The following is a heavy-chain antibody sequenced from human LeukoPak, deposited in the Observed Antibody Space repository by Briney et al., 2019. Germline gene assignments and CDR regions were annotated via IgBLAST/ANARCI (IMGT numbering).Heavy chain of an antibody. CDR3: ARVASRVRGYAYMDV. J-gene: IGHJ6*03. Sequence: SETLSLTCTVSGGSISSYYWSWIRQPPGKGLEWIGYIYYSGSTNYNPSLKSRVTISVDTSKNQFSLKLSSVTAADTAVYYCARVASRVRGYAYMDVWGKGTTVTISS. V-gene: IGHV4-59*01. D-gene: IGHD3-10*01. CDR2: IYYSGST. CDR1: GGSISSYY.